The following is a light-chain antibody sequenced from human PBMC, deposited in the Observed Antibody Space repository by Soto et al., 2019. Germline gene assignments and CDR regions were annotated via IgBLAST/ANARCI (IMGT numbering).Light chain of an antibody. V-gene: IGLV2-14*02. J-gene: IGLJ1*01. CDR3: SSYTSSNTLLYV. Sequence: QSALTQPASVSGSPGQSITISCTGTNGDVGSYDLVSWYQRYPGEAPKLIIYEVNKRPSGISNRFSGSKSGNTASLTISGLQAEDEADYYCSSYTSSNTLLYVFGTGTKLTVL. CDR2: EVN. CDR1: NGDVGSYDL.